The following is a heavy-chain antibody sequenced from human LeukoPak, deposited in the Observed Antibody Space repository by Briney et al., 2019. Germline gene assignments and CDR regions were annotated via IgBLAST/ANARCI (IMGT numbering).Heavy chain of an antibody. CDR1: GGSISSYY. J-gene: IGHJ5*02. V-gene: IGHV4-4*07. Sequence: SETLSLTCTVSGGSISSYYWSWMRQPVGKGLEWIGRIYTSGSTKYNPSLKSRVTMSVDTSKNQFSLKLSSVTAADTAVYYCARDKTGDYGDLNWFDPWGQGTLVTVSS. D-gene: IGHD4-17*01. CDR3: ARDKTGDYGDLNWFDP. CDR2: IYTSGST.